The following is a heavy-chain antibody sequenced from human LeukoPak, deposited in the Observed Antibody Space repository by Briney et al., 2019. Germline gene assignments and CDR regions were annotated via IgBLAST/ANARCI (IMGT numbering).Heavy chain of an antibody. CDR2: FDPEDGET. CDR1: GYTLTELS. J-gene: IGHJ4*02. V-gene: IGHV1-24*01. D-gene: IGHD3-10*01. Sequence: ASVTVSFKVSGYTLTELSMHWVRQAPGKGLEWMGGFDPEDGETIYAQKFQGRVTMTEDTSTDTAYMELSSLRSEDTAVYYCATDYGAGSYKFDYWGQGTLVTVSS. CDR3: ATDYGAGSYKFDY.